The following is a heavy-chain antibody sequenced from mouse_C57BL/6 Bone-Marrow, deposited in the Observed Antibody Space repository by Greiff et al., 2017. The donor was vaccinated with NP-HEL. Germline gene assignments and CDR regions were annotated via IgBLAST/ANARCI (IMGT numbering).Heavy chain of an antibody. D-gene: IGHD1-1*01. CDR2: INPYNGGT. CDR1: GYTFTDYY. CDR3: ARTPITTVVAPFYY. J-gene: IGHJ2*01. V-gene: IGHV1-19*01. Sequence: EVQLQQSGPVLVKPGASVKMSCKASGYTFTDYYMNWVKQSHGKSLEWIGVINPYNGGTSYNQKFKGKATLTVDKSSSTAYMALNSLTSEDSAVYYCARTPITTVVAPFYYWGQGTTLTGSS.